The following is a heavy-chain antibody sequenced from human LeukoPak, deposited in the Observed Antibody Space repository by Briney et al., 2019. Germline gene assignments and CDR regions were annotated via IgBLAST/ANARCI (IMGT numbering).Heavy chain of an antibody. V-gene: IGHV3-64D*06. CDR1: GFTFRDYP. J-gene: IGHJ1*01. D-gene: IGHD5-12*01. CDR2: ISSAGGTT. Sequence: PGGSLRLSCSASGFTFRDYPIHWVRQAPGEGLQYVSAISSAGGTTYYADSVRGRFTISRDNSKNTLYLQMSSLRAEDTGLYYCVKVGDSGYGEYYQHWGQGTLVTVSS. CDR3: VKVGDSGYGEYYQH.